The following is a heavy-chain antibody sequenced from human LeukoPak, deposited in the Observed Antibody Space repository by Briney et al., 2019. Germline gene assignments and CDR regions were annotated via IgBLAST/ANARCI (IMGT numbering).Heavy chain of an antibody. Sequence: GASVTVSCKAPGYTFTGYYMHWVRQAPGQGLEWMGWINPNSGSTNYAQKFQGRVTMTRDTSISTAYMELSRLRSDDTAVYYCARDISFGELLGGDYWGQGTLVTVSS. CDR3: ARDISFGELLGGDY. J-gene: IGHJ4*02. CDR1: GYTFTGYY. CDR2: INPNSGST. D-gene: IGHD3-10*01. V-gene: IGHV1-2*02.